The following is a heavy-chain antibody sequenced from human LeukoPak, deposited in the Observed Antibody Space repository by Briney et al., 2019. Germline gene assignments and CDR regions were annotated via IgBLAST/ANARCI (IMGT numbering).Heavy chain of an antibody. J-gene: IGHJ4*02. V-gene: IGHV3-7*03. Sequence: GGSLRLSCAASGFTFSSYAMSWVRQAPGKGLEWVANIKQDGSEKYYVDSVKGRFTISRDNSKNTLYLQMNSLRAEDTAVYYCAKDRGYGTPGGDYSDYWGQGTLVTVSS. CDR3: AKDRGYGTPGGDYSDY. CDR1: GFTFSSYA. D-gene: IGHD3-10*01. CDR2: IKQDGSEK.